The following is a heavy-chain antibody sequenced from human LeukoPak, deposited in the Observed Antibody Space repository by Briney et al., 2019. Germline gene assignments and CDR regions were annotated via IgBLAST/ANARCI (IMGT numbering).Heavy chain of an antibody. Sequence: SETLSLTRTVSGGSISSHYWSWIRQPPGKGLEWIGYIYYSGSTNYNPSLKSRVTISVDTSKNQFSLKLSSVTAADTAVYYCARGPFWSGYSFDYWGQGTLVTVSS. CDR1: GGSISSHY. CDR2: IYYSGST. CDR3: ARGPFWSGYSFDY. J-gene: IGHJ4*02. V-gene: IGHV4-59*11. D-gene: IGHD3-3*01.